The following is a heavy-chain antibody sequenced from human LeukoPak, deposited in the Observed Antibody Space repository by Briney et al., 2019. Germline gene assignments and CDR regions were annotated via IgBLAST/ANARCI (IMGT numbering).Heavy chain of an antibody. D-gene: IGHD1-14*01. V-gene: IGHV3-21*01. CDR2: ISSSSSYI. CDR3: ARDRNNGLDV. J-gene: IGHJ6*02. Sequence: GGSLRLSCAASGFTFSSYSMNWVRQAPGKGLEWVSSISSSSSYIYYADSVKGRFTISRDNAKNSLYLQMDSLRAEDTAVFYCARDRNNGLDVWGQGTTVTVSS. CDR1: GFTFSSYS.